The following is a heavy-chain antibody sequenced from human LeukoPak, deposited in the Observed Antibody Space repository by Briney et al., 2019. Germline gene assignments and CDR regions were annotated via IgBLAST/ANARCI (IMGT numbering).Heavy chain of an antibody. D-gene: IGHD6-13*01. CDR1: GLAFRNYW. CDR2: IHPDGSVK. Sequence: GGSLRLSCLGTGLAFRNYWMTWVRQAPGKGLEWVANIHPDGSVKYYVDAVRGRFTISRDNAKNSLYLQLDNLRADDTAVYYCARDRPWYSSSWYGLDYWGQGTLVTVSS. V-gene: IGHV3-7*01. J-gene: IGHJ4*02. CDR3: ARDRPWYSSSWYGLDY.